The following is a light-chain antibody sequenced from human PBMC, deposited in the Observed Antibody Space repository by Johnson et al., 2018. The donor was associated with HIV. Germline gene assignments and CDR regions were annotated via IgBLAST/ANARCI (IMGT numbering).Light chain of an antibody. CDR1: SSNIGNSY. V-gene: IGLV1-51*01. CDR2: DNN. J-gene: IGLJ1*01. Sequence: QSVLTQPPSVSAAPGQKVTISCSGSSSNIGNSYVSWYQQLPGTAPKLLIYDNNKRPSGIPDRFSGSKSGTSATLGITGLQTGDEVDYYCGTWDSSLHEYVFGTGPKVTVL. CDR3: GTWDSSLHEYV.